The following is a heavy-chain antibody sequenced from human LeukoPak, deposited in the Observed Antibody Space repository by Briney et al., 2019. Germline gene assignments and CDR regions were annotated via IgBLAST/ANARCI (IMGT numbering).Heavy chain of an antibody. Sequence: SETLSLTCTVSGASINGEYYYWGWIRQPPGKGLEWNGSIAYSGSTFYAPSLKSRVTISADTSKNDFSLKLTSVTAADTAVYYCARHADCLGDCYRNWGQGTLVTVSS. D-gene: IGHD2-21*02. CDR3: ARHADCLGDCYRN. J-gene: IGHJ4*02. V-gene: IGHV4-39*01. CDR1: GASINGEYYY. CDR2: IAYSGST.